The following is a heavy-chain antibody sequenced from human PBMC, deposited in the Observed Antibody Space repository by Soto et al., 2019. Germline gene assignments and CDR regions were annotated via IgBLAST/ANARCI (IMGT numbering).Heavy chain of an antibody. J-gene: IGHJ4*02. CDR1: GFTFSNFA. D-gene: IGHD3-22*01. CDR2: ISGSGRNT. Sequence: GGSLRLSCEASGFTFSNFAMSWVRQTPWKGLEWVSSISGSGRNTYYADSVKGRFIISRDNSRNTLSLQMHSLRAQDTALYYCAKGFYHETSGYFDYWGQGALVT. V-gene: IGHV3-23*01. CDR3: AKGFYHETSGYFDY.